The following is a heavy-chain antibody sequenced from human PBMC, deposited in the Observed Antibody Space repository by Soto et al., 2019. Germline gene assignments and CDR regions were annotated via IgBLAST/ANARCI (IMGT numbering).Heavy chain of an antibody. CDR2: ISSSGSST. CDR3: AKPSIAARHYFDY. CDR1: GFTFSSYA. D-gene: IGHD6-6*01. J-gene: IGHJ4*02. Sequence: GGSLRLSCAASGFTFSSYAMSWVRQGPGKGLEWVSAISSSGSSTFYADSVKGRFTISRDNSKNTVYLQMNSLRAEDTAVYFCAKPSIAARHYFDYWGQGTLVTVS. V-gene: IGHV3-23*01.